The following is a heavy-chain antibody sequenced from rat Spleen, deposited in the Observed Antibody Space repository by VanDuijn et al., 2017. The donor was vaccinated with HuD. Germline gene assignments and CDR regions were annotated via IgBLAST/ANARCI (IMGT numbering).Heavy chain of an antibody. V-gene: IGHV2-30*01. CDR1: GFSLTSYN. CDR2: IWTGGST. J-gene: IGHJ2*01. Sequence: QVQLKESGPGLVQPSQTLSLTCSVSGFSLTSYNVHWVRLSTGKGLEWLGVIWTGGSTDYNSALKSRLSISRDTSKSQVFLKLNSLQIEDTATYYCARVGYSSYVRYFDYWGHGVMVTVSS. D-gene: IGHD1-2*01. CDR3: ARVGYSSYVRYFDY.